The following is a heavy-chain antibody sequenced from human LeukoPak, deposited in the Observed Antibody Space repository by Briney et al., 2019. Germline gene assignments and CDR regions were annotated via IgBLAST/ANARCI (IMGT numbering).Heavy chain of an antibody. V-gene: IGHV1-18*01. J-gene: IGHJ4*02. CDR1: GYTFTSYG. D-gene: IGHD3-10*01. CDR3: ARGSHMVRGVIPPDY. CDR2: ISAYNGNT. Sequence: GASVKVSCMASGYTFTSYGISWVRQAPGQGLEWMGWISAYNGNTNYAQKLQGRVTMTTDTSTSTAYMELRSLRSDDTAVYYCARGSHMVRGVIPPDYWGQGTLVTVSS.